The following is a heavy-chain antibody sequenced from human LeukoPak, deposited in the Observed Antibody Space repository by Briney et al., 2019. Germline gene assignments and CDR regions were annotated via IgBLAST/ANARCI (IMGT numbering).Heavy chain of an antibody. CDR1: GDSFSTFG. CDR2: ISPYNGNT. J-gene: IGHJ4*02. V-gene: IGHV1-18*01. Sequence: ASVKVFCKASGDSFSTFGVGWVRQAPGQGLEWLGWISPYNGNTNYAHNFQGRVTMTTDTSTSVVYMEMRSLTSDDTAVYYCARGKKVTAFDYWGLGTLVTVSS. CDR3: ARGKKVTAFDY. D-gene: IGHD5-18*01.